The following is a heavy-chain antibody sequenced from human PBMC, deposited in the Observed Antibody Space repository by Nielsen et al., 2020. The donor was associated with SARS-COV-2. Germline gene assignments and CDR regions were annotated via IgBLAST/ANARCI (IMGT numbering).Heavy chain of an antibody. J-gene: IGHJ4*02. Sequence: SETLSLTCTVSGGSISRNNYYWGWIRQSPGKGLEWIGSVYYSGNTNYNPSLKSRLTISVDTSRNQFSLNLRSVTAADTAVYYCARSAAYYDFWSGYSLDSWGQGTLVTVSS. V-gene: IGHV4-39*07. CDR3: ARSAAYYDFWSGYSLDS. D-gene: IGHD3-3*01. CDR2: VYYSGNT. CDR1: GGSISRNNYY.